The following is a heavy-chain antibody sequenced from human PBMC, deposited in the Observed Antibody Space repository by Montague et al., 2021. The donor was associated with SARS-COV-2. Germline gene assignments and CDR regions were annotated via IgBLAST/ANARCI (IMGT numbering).Heavy chain of an antibody. CDR2: IKPGGSEK. Sequence: SLRLSCAASGFTFSSYWMSWVRQAPGKGLEWVAQIKPGGSEKYYVDSVKGRFTIARDDAENSLYLQMTSLRAEDTAVYYCARDVEPFGVHYVGMDVWGQGTTVTVSS. CDR1: GFTFSSYW. V-gene: IGHV3-7*03. D-gene: IGHD3-10*02. J-gene: IGHJ6*02. CDR3: ARDVEPFGVHYVGMDV.